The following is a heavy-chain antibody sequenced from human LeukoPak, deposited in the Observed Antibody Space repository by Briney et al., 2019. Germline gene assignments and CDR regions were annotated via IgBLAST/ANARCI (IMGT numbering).Heavy chain of an antibody. CDR1: GGSISSSSYY. D-gene: IGHD2-15*01. V-gene: IGHV4-39*07. J-gene: IGHJ5*02. CDR2: IYYSGST. Sequence: SETLSLTCTVSGGSISSSSYYWGWIRQPPGKGLEWIGSIYYSGSTYYNPSLKSRVTILVDTSKSQFSLKLSSVTAADTAVYYCARGGSRIANWFDPWGQGTLVTVSS. CDR3: ARGGSRIANWFDP.